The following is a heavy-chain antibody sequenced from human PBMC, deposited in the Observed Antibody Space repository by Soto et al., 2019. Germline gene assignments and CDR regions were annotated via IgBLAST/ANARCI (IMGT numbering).Heavy chain of an antibody. CDR2: IYYSGST. CDR1: GGSISSSSYY. V-gene: IGHV4-39*01. CDR3: AGNYGSGSYY. J-gene: IGHJ4*02. Sequence: SETLSLTCTVSGGSISSSSYYWGWIRQPPGKGLEWIGSIYYSGSTYYNPSLKSRVTISVDTSKNQFSLKLSSVTAADTAVYYCAGNYGSGSYYWGQGTLVTVSS. D-gene: IGHD3-10*01.